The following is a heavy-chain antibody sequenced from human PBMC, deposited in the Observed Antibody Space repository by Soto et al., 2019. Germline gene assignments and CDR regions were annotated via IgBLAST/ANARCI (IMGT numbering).Heavy chain of an antibody. J-gene: IGHJ4*02. CDR3: ARDPRKNSVTTSVDY. Sequence: GGSLRLSCAASGFTFSNYGMHWVRQAPGKGLEWVAVIWYDGSYKYYADSVKGRFTISRDNSKNTLFLQMDSLRAEDTAVYYCARDPRKNSVTTSVDYWGQGTLVTVSS. CDR2: IWYDGSYK. CDR1: GFTFSNYG. D-gene: IGHD4-17*01. V-gene: IGHV3-33*01.